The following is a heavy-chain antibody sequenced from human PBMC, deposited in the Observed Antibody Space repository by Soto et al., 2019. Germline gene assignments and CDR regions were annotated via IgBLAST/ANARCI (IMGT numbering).Heavy chain of an antibody. Sequence: EVQLVESGGDLVQPGGSLRLSCVASRFTVSSNYMSWVRQAPGKGLEWVSLIYSGSSPYYADSVKGRFTISRDNSKNTLYLQMNSLRVEDTAVYYCVSRGVDSFYYYYGMDVWGQGTTVTVSS. CDR1: RFTVSSNY. V-gene: IGHV3-66*01. D-gene: IGHD3-10*01. J-gene: IGHJ6*02. CDR3: VSRGVDSFYYYYGMDV. CDR2: IYSGSSP.